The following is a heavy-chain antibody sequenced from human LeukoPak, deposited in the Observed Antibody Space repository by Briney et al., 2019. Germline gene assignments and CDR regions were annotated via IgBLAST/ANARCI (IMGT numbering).Heavy chain of an antibody. CDR2: IYWDGDK. V-gene: IGHV2-5*02. CDR1: EFSLSSSGVG. Sequence: SGPTLWNPTQTLTLTCTFSEFSLSSSGVGVGWIRQPPGKALEWLSLIYWDGDKRYSPSLKSRRTITKDTSKNQVVLTMTNMDPVDTATYYCAHRLGYCTSTNCYSDWFDPWGQGTLVTVSS. J-gene: IGHJ5*02. CDR3: AHRLGYCTSTNCYSDWFDP. D-gene: IGHD2-2*02.